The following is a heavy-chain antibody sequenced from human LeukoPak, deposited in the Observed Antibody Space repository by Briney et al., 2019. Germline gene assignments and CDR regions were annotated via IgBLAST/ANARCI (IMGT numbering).Heavy chain of an antibody. V-gene: IGHV3-7*03. Sequence: GGSLRLSCAASGFTFSTYWMNWVRQAPGKGLEWVANIKQDGREKYYVDSVTGRFTLSRDSAKNSLYLQMNSLRAEDTAVYYCARAEWSNWYFDLWGRGTLVTVSS. CDR3: ARAEWSNWYFDL. CDR1: GFTFSTYW. CDR2: IKQDGREK. D-gene: IGHD3-3*01. J-gene: IGHJ2*01.